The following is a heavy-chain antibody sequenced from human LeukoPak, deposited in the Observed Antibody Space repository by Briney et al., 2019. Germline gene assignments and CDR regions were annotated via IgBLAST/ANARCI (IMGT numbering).Heavy chain of an antibody. CDR3: VRGGYGWTFDF. CDR2: ISSKGDTI. V-gene: IGHV3-11*01. Sequence: GGSLRLSCTASGFNFNDNFMGWIRQAPGKGLEWISYISSKGDTIHYSDPVKGRFSIARDNPQKSLYLQMNSLRVEDTAVYYCVRGGYGWTFDFWGQGTLVTVSS. CDR1: GFNFNDNF. D-gene: IGHD5-18*01. J-gene: IGHJ4*02.